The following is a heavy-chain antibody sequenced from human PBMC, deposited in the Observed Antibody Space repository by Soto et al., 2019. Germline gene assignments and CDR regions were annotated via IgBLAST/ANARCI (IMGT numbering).Heavy chain of an antibody. V-gene: IGHV4-31*03. D-gene: IGHD1-26*01. CDR2: IYYSGST. Sequence: SETLSLTCTVSGGSISSGGYYWSWIRQHPGKGLEWIGYIYYSGSTYYNPSLKSRVTISVDTSKNQFSLKLSSVTAADTAVYYCARGEVVATPQFDYWGQGTLVTVSS. CDR1: GGSISSGGYY. J-gene: IGHJ4*02. CDR3: ARGEVVATPQFDY.